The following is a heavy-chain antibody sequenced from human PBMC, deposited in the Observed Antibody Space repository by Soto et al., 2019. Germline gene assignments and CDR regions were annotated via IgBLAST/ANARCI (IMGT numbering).Heavy chain of an antibody. CDR3: ARDPPYCSGGSGYSGGYYYGMDV. J-gene: IGHJ6*02. V-gene: IGHV3-33*01. Sequence: GGSLRLSCAASGFTFSSYGMHWVRPAPGKGLEWVAVIWYDGSNKYYADSVKGRFTISRDNSKNTLYLQMNSLRAEDTAVYSCARDPPYCSGGSGYSGGYYYGMDVRGQGTTVPVSS. CDR2: IWYDGSNK. CDR1: GFTFSSYG. D-gene: IGHD2-15*01.